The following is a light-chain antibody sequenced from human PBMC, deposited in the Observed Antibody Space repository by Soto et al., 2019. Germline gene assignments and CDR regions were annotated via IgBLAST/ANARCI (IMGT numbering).Light chain of an antibody. J-gene: IGKJ1*01. CDR2: GAS. CDR1: QSVSSR. Sequence: EIAMTQSPATLSVSPGERVTLSCRASQSVSSRLAWYHQKPGQSPRLLIYGASTRATGIPARFSGSGSGTEFTLTISSLQSEDFGLYYCHQYNNFWTFGQGTKVEIK. V-gene: IGKV3-15*01. CDR3: HQYNNFWT.